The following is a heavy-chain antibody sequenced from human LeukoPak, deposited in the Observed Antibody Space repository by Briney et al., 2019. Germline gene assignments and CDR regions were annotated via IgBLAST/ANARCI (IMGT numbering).Heavy chain of an antibody. Sequence: PGGSLRLSWAASGFTFGDYGMSWVRQAPGKGLEWVSGLNWDGGTTGHADSVKGRFTISRDNAKNSLYLQMNSLRAEDTALYYCARAQTYGDYRLLLDYWGQGTLVTVSS. CDR3: ARAQTYGDYRLLLDY. D-gene: IGHD4-17*01. V-gene: IGHV3-20*04. CDR1: GFTFGDYG. CDR2: LNWDGGTT. J-gene: IGHJ4*02.